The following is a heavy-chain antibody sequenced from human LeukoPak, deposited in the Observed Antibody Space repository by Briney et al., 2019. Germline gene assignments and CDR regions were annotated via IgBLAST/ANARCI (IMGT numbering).Heavy chain of an antibody. V-gene: IGHV3-30*18. J-gene: IGHJ6*02. D-gene: IGHD3-10*01. CDR2: ISYDGSNK. CDR1: GITFGSYG. Sequence: GGSLRLSCAASGITFGSYGMHWVRQAPGKGLEWVAVISYDGSNKYYADSVKGRFTISRDNSKNTLYLQMNSLRAEDTAVYYCAKGGSGNPLLWFGELLRRYYYGMDVWGQGTTVTVSS. CDR3: AKGGSGNPLLWFGELLRRYYYGMDV.